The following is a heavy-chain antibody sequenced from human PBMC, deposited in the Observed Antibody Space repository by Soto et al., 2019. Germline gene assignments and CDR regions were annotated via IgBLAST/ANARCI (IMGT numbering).Heavy chain of an antibody. CDR2: VSTSGNV. V-gene: IGHV4-4*07. Sequence: SEPLSLTCTVSGGSLTKYYWSWIRQPAGKGLEWIGRVSTSGNVVSKASLRSRLTMSVDTSKNQFSLRLTSVTAADTAVYYCARDNNDFWSLYPLAFDYWGQGALVTV. CDR3: ARDNNDFWSLYPLAFDY. J-gene: IGHJ4*02. D-gene: IGHD3-3*01. CDR1: GGSLTKYY.